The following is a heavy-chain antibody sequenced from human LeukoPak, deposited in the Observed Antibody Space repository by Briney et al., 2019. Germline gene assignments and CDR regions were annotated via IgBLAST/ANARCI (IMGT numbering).Heavy chain of an antibody. CDR1: GGTFSSYA. J-gene: IGHJ6*03. CDR3: ARPHRSQDYYYYMDV. V-gene: IGHV1-69*06. Sequence: SVKVSCKASGGTFSSYAISWVRQAPGQGLEWMGGIIPIFGTANYAQKFQGRVTITADKSTSTAYMELSSLRSEDTAVYYCARPHRSQDYYYYMDVWGKGTTVTVSS. CDR2: IIPIFGTA.